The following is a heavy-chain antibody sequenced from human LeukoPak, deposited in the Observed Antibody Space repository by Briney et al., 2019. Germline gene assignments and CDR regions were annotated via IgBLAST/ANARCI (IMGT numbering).Heavy chain of an antibody. CDR3: ARDDGMVRGVTLCY. D-gene: IGHD3-10*01. V-gene: IGHV3-48*01. CDR1: GFTFSSYS. Sequence: GGSLRLSCAASGFTFSSYSMNWVRQAPGKGLEWVSYISSSSSTIYYADSVKGRFTISRDNAKNSLYLQMNSLRAEDTAVYYCARDDGMVRGVTLCYWGQGTLVTVSS. J-gene: IGHJ4*02. CDR2: ISSSSSTI.